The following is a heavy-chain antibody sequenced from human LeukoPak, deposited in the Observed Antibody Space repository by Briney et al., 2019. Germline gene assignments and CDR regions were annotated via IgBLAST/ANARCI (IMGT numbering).Heavy chain of an antibody. J-gene: IGHJ6*03. CDR1: GFTFSSYE. CDR2: ISSSGSTI. Sequence: GGSLRLSCAASGFTFSSYEMNWVRQAPGKGLEWVSYISSSGSTIYYADSVKGRFTISRDNAKNSLYLQMNSLRAEDTAVYYCAKVEMATILYNDYMDVWGKGTTVTVSS. D-gene: IGHD5-24*01. CDR3: AKVEMATILYNDYMDV. V-gene: IGHV3-48*03.